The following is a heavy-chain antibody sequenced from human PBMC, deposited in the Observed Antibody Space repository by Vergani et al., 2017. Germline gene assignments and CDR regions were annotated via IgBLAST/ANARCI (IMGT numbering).Heavy chain of an antibody. CDR3: ARVYPDYYGMDV. CDR1: GGSISSYY. Sequence: QVQLQESGPGLVKPSETLSLTCTVSGGSISSYYWSWIRQAPGKGLEWVSYISSSGSTIYYADSVKGRFTISRDNAKNSLYLQMNSLRAEDTAVYYCARVYPDYYGMDVWGQGTTVTVSS. CDR2: ISSSGSTI. V-gene: IGHV3-11*04. J-gene: IGHJ6*02.